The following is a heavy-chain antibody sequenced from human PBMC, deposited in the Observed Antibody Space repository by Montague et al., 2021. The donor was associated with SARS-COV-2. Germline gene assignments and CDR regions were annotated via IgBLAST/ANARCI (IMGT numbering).Heavy chain of an antibody. CDR3: ARGRVDTTMILVVFTGAAHYFDS. CDR1: GVSVNNYY. V-gene: IGHV4-59*02. J-gene: IGHJ4*02. Sequence: SETLSLTCIVSGVSVNNYYWTWIRQTPEKGLEWIGYIYYTGNTNYNPSLRNRLTISIDTSANQFSLKLRSVTPADTAVYYCARGRVDTTMILVVFTGAAHYFDSWGQGTLVSVSS. CDR2: IYYTGNT. D-gene: IGHD3-22*01.